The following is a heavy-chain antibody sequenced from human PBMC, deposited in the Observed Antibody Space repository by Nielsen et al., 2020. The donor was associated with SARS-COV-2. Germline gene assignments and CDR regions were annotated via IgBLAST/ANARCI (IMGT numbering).Heavy chain of an antibody. CDR2: ISGSGGST. CDR3: AKDQSPYYYDSSGYYSGFDY. V-gene: IGHV3-23*01. J-gene: IGHJ4*02. D-gene: IGHD3-22*01. Sequence: WIRQPPGKGLEWVSAISGSGGSTYYADSVKGRFTNSRDNSKNTLYLQMNSLRAEDTAVYYCAKDQSPYYYDSSGYYSGFDYWGQGTLVTVSS.